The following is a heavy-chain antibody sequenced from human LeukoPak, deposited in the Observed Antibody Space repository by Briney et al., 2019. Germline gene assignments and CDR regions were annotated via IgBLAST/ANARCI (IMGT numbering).Heavy chain of an antibody. Sequence: KPSETLSLTCTVSGGSISSYYWSWIRQPPGKGLEWIGYIYYSGSTNYNPSLKSRVTISVDTSKNQFSLKLSSVTAADTAVYYCARAVVPSYDFWSGYYGGWFDPWGQGTLVTVSS. J-gene: IGHJ5*02. D-gene: IGHD3-3*01. CDR2: IYYSGST. V-gene: IGHV4-59*01. CDR1: GGSISSYY. CDR3: ARAVVPSYDFWSGYYGGWFDP.